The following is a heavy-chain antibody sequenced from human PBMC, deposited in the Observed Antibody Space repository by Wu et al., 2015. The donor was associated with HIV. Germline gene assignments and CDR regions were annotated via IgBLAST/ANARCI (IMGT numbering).Heavy chain of an antibody. D-gene: IGHD2-2*02. Sequence: QVQLVQSGAEVKKPGSSVKISCKASGDNFVSYTISWVRQAPGQGLEWMGGIIPIFGTTNYAQKFQGRVTITADESTSTAYMELSSLRSEDTAVYYCARAGYCSSTSCYTPTEYFQHWGQGTLVTVSS. J-gene: IGHJ1*01. CDR2: IIPIFGTT. CDR1: GDNFVSYT. V-gene: IGHV1-69*12. CDR3: ARAGYCSSTSCYTPTEYFQH.